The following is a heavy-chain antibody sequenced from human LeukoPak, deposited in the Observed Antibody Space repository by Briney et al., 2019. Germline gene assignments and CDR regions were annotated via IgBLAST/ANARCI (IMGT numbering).Heavy chain of an antibody. J-gene: IGHJ4*02. CDR1: GSTFSSYA. D-gene: IGHD4-23*01. CDR2: IIPIFGTA. V-gene: IGHV1-69*13. Sequence: GASVKVSCKASGSTFSSYAISWVRQAPGQGLEWMGGIIPIFGTANYAQKFQGRVTITADESTSTAYMELSSLRSEDTAVYYCARDLEDYGGNSGWGQGTLVTVSS. CDR3: ARDLEDYGGNSG.